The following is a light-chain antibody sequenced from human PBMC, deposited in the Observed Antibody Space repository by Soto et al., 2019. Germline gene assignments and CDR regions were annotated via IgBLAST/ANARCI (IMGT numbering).Light chain of an antibody. J-gene: IGLJ2*01. Sequence: QSVLTQPPSVSGAPGQRVTISCTGSSSNIGAGYDVHWYQQLPGTAPKLLIYGNSNRPSGVPDRFSGSKSGTSASLAITGVQEDDDAAYYCRSYDSSLSGVVFGGGTKLTVL. CDR2: GNS. V-gene: IGLV1-40*01. CDR1: SSNIGAGYD. CDR3: RSYDSSLSGVV.